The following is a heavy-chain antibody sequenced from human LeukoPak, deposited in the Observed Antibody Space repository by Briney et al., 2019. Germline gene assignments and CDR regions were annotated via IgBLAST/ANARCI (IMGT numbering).Heavy chain of an antibody. CDR1: GFTFSSYS. D-gene: IGHD6-13*01. CDR2: ISSSSSYI. CDR3: ASWDVGQLVRWYSSTPRDP. J-gene: IGHJ5*02. Sequence: GGSLRLSCAASGFTFSSYSMNWVRQAPGKGLEWVSSISSSSSYIYYADSVKGRFTISRDNAKNSLYLQMNSLRAEDTAVYYSASWDVGQLVRWYSSTPRDPWGQGTLVTVSS. V-gene: IGHV3-21*01.